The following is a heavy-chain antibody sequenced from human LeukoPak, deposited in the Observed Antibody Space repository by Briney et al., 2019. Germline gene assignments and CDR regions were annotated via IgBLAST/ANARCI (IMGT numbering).Heavy chain of an antibody. CDR1: GFTFSTYW. CDR2: INSDGSSI. D-gene: IGHD6-6*01. CDR3: TRGRWFDP. V-gene: IGHV3-74*03. J-gene: IGHJ5*02. Sequence: GGCLRLSCAASGFTFSTYWMHWVRQAPGKGLVWVSRINSDGSSITYADSVKGRFSISRDNAKNTLYLQMNSLRAEDTAVYYCTRGRWFDPWGQGTLVTVSS.